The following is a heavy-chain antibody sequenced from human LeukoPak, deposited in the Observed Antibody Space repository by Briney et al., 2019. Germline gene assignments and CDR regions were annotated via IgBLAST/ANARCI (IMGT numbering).Heavy chain of an antibody. V-gene: IGHV4-59*08. CDR3: ARYISSGLDY. CDR1: GGSISSYY. J-gene: IGHJ4*02. D-gene: IGHD6-6*01. CDR2: IYYTGST. Sequence: KPSETLSLTCIVSGGSISSYYWSWIRQPPGKGLEWIGYIYYTGSTNYNPSLKSRVTISVDTSKNQFSLKLSFVNAADTAVYYCARYISSGLDYWGQGTLATVSS.